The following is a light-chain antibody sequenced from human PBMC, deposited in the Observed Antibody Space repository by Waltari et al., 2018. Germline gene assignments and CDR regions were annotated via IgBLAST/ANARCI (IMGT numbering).Light chain of an antibody. J-gene: IGLJ3*02. Sequence: QSVLSQPPSASGTPGQRVTISCSGSSSNIGGNYVYWYQQLPGTAPKLLSYKNNQRPSGVAGRFSCSKSGSSVSLAISGLRSEDEADYYCAGWDDGLSGWVFGGGTKVTVL. CDR3: AGWDDGLSGWV. V-gene: IGLV1-47*01. CDR1: SSNIGGNY. CDR2: KNN.